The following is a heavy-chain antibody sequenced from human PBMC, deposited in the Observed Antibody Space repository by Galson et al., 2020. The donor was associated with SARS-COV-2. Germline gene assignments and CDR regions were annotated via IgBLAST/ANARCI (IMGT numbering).Heavy chain of an antibody. J-gene: IGHJ3*02. CDR1: GFTFSSYA. CDR3: ARDRFYDLWEGAFDI. D-gene: IGHD3-3*01. V-gene: IGHV3-30*04. CDR2: ISYDGSNK. Sequence: GGSLRLSCAASGFTFSSYAMHWVRQAPGKGLEWVAVISYDGSNKYYADSVKGRFTISRDNSKNTLYLQMNSLRAEDTAVYYCARDRFYDLWEGAFDIWGQLTMVTVSS.